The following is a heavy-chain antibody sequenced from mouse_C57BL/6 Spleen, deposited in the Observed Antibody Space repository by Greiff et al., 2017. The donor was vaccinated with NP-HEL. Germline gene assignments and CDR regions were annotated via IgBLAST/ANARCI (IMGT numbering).Heavy chain of an antibody. Sequence: EVKLMESGAELVRPGASVKLSCTASGFNIKDDYMHWVKQRPEQGLEWIGWIDPENGDTEYASKFQGKATITADTSSNTAYLQLSSLTSEDTAVYYCNSGSSYWYFDVWGTGTTVTVSS. V-gene: IGHV14-4*01. D-gene: IGHD1-1*01. CDR2: IDPENGDT. CDR1: GFNIKDDY. J-gene: IGHJ1*03. CDR3: NSGSSYWYFDV.